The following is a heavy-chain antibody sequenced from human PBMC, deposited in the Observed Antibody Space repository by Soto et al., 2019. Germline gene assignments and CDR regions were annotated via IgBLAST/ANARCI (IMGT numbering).Heavy chain of an antibody. CDR1: GGTFSSYA. J-gene: IGHJ5*02. Sequence: QVQLVQSGAEVKKPGSSVKVSCKASGGTFSSYAISWVRQAPGQGLEWMGGIIPIFGTANYAQKFQGRVTITADESTSTAYMELSSLRSEDTAVYYCARAPSLLLERRYGWFDPWGQGTLFTVSS. D-gene: IGHD1-1*01. V-gene: IGHV1-69*12. CDR3: ARAPSLLLERRYGWFDP. CDR2: IIPIFGTA.